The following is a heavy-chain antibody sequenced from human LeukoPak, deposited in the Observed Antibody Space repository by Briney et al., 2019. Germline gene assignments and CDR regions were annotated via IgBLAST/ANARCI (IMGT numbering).Heavy chain of an antibody. CDR3: ARHRRQGYSKSEVDY. Sequence: GEPLQISCKGSGYSFTNYWIAWVRQMPGKGLEWMGIIYPGDSDTRYSPSFQGQVTISADKSISTAYLQWSSLKASDTAMFYCARHRRQGYSKSEVDYWGQGTLV. D-gene: IGHD5-18*01. J-gene: IGHJ4*02. V-gene: IGHV5-51*01. CDR2: IYPGDSDT. CDR1: GYSFTNYW.